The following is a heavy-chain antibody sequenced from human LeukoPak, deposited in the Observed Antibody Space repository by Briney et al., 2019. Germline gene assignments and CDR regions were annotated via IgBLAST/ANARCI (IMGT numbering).Heavy chain of an antibody. CDR2: ISAYNGNT. V-gene: IGHV1-18*01. Sequence: GASVKVSCKASGYTFISYVISWVRQAPGQGLEWMGCISAYNGNTNYAQNLQGRVTMTTDTSTSTAYMELRSLRSDDTAVYYCAREGGTTYRGYYFDYWGQGTLVTVSS. D-gene: IGHD1-1*01. CDR1: GYTFISYV. CDR3: AREGGTTYRGYYFDY. J-gene: IGHJ4*02.